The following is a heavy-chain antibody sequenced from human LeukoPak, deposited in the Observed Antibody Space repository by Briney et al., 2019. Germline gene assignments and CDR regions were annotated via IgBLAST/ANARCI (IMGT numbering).Heavy chain of an antibody. D-gene: IGHD5-18*01. CDR3: ARWGGYSYGYLPQAIYYYYYYMDV. CDR2: ISSSSSYI. Sequence: GGSLRLSCAASGFTFSSYSMNWVRQAPGKGLEWVSSISSSSSYIYYADSVKGRFTISRDNAKNSLYLQMNSLRAEDTAVYYCARWGGYSYGYLPQAIYYYYYYMDVWGKGTTVTISS. V-gene: IGHV3-21*01. J-gene: IGHJ6*03. CDR1: GFTFSSYS.